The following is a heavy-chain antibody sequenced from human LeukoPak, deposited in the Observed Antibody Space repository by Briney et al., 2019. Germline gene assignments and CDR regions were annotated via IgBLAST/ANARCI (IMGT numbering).Heavy chain of an antibody. CDR2: IYSGGST. J-gene: IGHJ4*02. Sequence: PGGSLRLSCAASGLRVSSNHMNWVRQAPGKGLEWVSVIYSGGSTYYTDSVKGRFTISRDNSKNTLYLQMNSLRVEDTAVYYCARDKPPFDYWGQGTLVTVSS. CDR3: ARDKPPFDY. CDR1: GLRVSSNH. V-gene: IGHV3-53*01.